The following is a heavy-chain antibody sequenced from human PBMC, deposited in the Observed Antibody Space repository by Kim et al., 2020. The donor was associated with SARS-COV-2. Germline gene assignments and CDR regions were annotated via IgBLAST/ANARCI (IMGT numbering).Heavy chain of an antibody. CDR1: GFTFSSYA. J-gene: IGHJ4*02. V-gene: IGHV3-23*01. CDR2: ISGSGTST. D-gene: IGHD3-10*01. Sequence: GGSLRLSCAASGFTFSSYAMSWVRQAPGKGLEWVSAISGSGTSTYYADSVKGRVIISSDNSKNTLFLHMNSLRAEDTALYYCAKEGPYGWGSYLDSWGPG. CDR3: AKEGPYGWGSYLDS.